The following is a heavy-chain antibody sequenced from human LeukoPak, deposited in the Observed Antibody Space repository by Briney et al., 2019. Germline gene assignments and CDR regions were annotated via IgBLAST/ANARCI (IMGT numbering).Heavy chain of an antibody. Sequence: PGRSLRLSCAASGFTFDDYAMHWVRQAPGKGLEWASGISWNSGSIGYADSVKGRFTISRDNAKNSLYLQMNSLRAEDTALYYCAKDMANYYDSRRAFDIWGQGTMVTVSS. V-gene: IGHV3-9*01. D-gene: IGHD3-22*01. CDR2: ISWNSGSI. CDR3: AKDMANYYDSRRAFDI. CDR1: GFTFDDYA. J-gene: IGHJ3*02.